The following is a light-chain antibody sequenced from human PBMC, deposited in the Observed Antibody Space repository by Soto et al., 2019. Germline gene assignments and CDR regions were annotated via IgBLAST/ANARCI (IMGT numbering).Light chain of an antibody. Sequence: DIQMTQSPSTLSGSVGDRVTITCRASQTISSWLAWYQQKPGKATNLLIYKASTLKSGVPSRFSGSGSGTEFTITYSSLQPEDFATYYSQPYNSYSEAFGQGTKVDLK. CDR1: QTISSW. J-gene: IGKJ1*01. V-gene: IGKV1-5*03. CDR2: KAS. CDR3: QPYNSYSEA.